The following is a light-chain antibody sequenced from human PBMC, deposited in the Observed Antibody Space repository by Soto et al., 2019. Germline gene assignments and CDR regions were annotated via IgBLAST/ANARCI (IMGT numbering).Light chain of an antibody. V-gene: IGKV1-5*01. CDR3: QQYNSYSWT. CDR2: DAS. CDR1: QSISSW. J-gene: IGKJ1*01. Sequence: GDRVTITCRASQSISSWLAWYQQKPGKAPKLLIYDASSLERGVPSRFSGSGSGTEFTLTISSLQPDDFATYYCQQYNSYSWTFGQGTKVDIK.